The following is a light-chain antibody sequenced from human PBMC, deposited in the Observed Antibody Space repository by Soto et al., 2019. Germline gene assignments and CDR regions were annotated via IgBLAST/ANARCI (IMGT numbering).Light chain of an antibody. V-gene: IGKV1-9*01. J-gene: IGKJ4*01. CDR1: QDISSN. CDR2: DAS. CDR3: QQLRSYPST. Sequence: IQVTKSPSSLSASVGDRVTITCRASQDISSNLAWYQQKPGKAPTLLTYDASTLQSGVPSTFSGSGFGPDFTLTISSLQAEDFASYYCQQLRSYPSTFGGGTKVEIK.